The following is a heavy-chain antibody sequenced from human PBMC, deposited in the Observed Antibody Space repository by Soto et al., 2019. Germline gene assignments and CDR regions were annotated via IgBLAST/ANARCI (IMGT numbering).Heavy chain of an antibody. CDR3: ARVQDWNDTPGTYYYYYGMDV. CDR2: IWYDGSNK. J-gene: IGHJ6*02. Sequence: SLRLSCAASGFTFSSYGTHWVRQAPGKGLEWVAVIWYDGSNKYYADSVKGRFTISRDNSKNTLYLQMNSLRAEDTAVYYCARVQDWNDTPGTYYYYYGMDVWGQGTTVTVSS. CDR1: GFTFSSYG. V-gene: IGHV3-33*01. D-gene: IGHD1-1*01.